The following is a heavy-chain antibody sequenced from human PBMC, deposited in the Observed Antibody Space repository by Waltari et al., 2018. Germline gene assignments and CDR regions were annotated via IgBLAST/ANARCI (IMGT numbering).Heavy chain of an antibody. J-gene: IGHJ4*02. CDR1: GYSFTSYW. CDR2: IYPVDSDT. V-gene: IGHV5-51*01. Sequence: EVQLVQSGAEVKKPGESLKISCKGSGYSFTSYWIGWVRQMPGKGLEWMGIIYPVDSDTRYSPSFQGQVTISAGKSISTAYLQWSSLKASDTAMYYCARGGSYDYIWGSYRLPFDYWGQGTLVTVSS. CDR3: ARGGSYDYIWGSYRLPFDY. D-gene: IGHD3-16*02.